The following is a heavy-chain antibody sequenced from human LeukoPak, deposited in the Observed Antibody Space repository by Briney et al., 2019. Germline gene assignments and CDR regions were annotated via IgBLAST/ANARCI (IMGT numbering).Heavy chain of an antibody. J-gene: IGHJ4*02. Sequence: GGSLRLSCAASGFTFSRYWMSWVRQAPGKGLEWVANIKKDGREKYYADSVTGRFTISRDNAEKSVYLQMNSLRVEDTAVYYCVRGGRGRDDYFDYWGQGTQVTVSS. CDR2: IKKDGREK. D-gene: IGHD3-10*01. CDR3: VRGGRGRDDYFDY. V-gene: IGHV3-7*01. CDR1: GFTFSRYW.